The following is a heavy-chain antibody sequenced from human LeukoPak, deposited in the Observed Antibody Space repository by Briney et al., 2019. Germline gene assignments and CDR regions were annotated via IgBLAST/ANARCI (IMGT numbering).Heavy chain of an antibody. Sequence: ASVKVSCKASGGTFSSYAISWVRQAPGQGLEWMGGIIPIFGTANYAQKFQGRVTITADESTSTAYMELSSLRSEDTAVYYCARARDIVVVPAASYFDYWGQGTLVTVSS. J-gene: IGHJ4*02. V-gene: IGHV1-69*13. CDR3: ARARDIVVVPAASYFDY. CDR1: GGTFSSYA. CDR2: IIPIFGTA. D-gene: IGHD2-2*01.